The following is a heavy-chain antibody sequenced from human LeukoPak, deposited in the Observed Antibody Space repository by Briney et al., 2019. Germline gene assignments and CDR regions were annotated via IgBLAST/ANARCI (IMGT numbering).Heavy chain of an antibody. CDR2: IYTSGST. Sequence: SETLSLTCTVSGGSISSYYWSWIRQPPGKGLEWIGYIYTSGSTNYNPSLKSRVTISVDMSKNQFSLKLSSVTAADTAVYYCARLGCSSTSCPNYYYYYMDVWGKGTTVTVSS. J-gene: IGHJ6*03. V-gene: IGHV4-4*09. D-gene: IGHD2-2*01. CDR3: ARLGCSSTSCPNYYYYYMDV. CDR1: GGSISSYY.